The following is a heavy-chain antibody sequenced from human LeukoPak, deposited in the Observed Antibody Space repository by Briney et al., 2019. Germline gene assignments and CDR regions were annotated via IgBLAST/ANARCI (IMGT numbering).Heavy chain of an antibody. D-gene: IGHD4-17*01. CDR1: GFTFNNAW. CDR2: IKSKTDGGTT. J-gene: IGHJ4*02. V-gene: IGHV3-15*01. Sequence: GGSLGLSCTASGFTFNNAWMTWVRQAPGKGLEWVGRIKSKTDGGTTDYAASVKGRFTISRDDSKNMLYLQMNSLETEDSALYYCSKGAYGDYYFDCWGQGTLVSVSS. CDR3: SKGAYGDYYFDC.